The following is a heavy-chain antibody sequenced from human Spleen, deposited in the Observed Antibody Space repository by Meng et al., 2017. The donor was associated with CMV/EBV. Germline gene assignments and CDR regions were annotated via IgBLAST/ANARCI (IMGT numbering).Heavy chain of an antibody. Sequence: SETLSLTCSVSGGSIGRTNYFWGWVRQSPGKGLEWIGNVFYSGNTYYSPSLRSRVSMSADTSENRFSLKLSSVTAADTAVYYCARDLNRRMPTMIDVSGFDYWGRGTLVTVSS. J-gene: IGHJ4*02. CDR3: ARDLNRRMPTMIDVSGFDY. CDR2: VFYSGNT. D-gene: IGHD5-24*01. CDR1: GGSIGRTNYF. V-gene: IGHV4-39*07.